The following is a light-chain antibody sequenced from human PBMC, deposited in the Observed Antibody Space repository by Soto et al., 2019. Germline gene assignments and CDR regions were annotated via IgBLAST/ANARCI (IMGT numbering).Light chain of an antibody. CDR1: QSLTNNY. CDR3: QQYEAVVT. J-gene: IGKJ1*01. Sequence: EIVLTQSPGTLSFSPGERTTLSCRASQSLTNNYFAWYQQKPGXALXXLIDGASTRATGIPDRFGGSGSGTEFTLTISRLEPEDVAVYYCQQYEAVVTFGQGTKVDIK. CDR2: GAS. V-gene: IGKV3-20*01.